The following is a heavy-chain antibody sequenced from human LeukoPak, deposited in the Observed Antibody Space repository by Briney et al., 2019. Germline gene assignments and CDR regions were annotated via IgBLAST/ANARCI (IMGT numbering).Heavy chain of an antibody. CDR2: ITTSSSYI. CDR3: ARDPAAAGTVWFDP. J-gene: IGHJ5*02. V-gene: IGHV3-21*01. Sequence: KSGGSLRLSCAASGFTFSSYAMNWVRQAPGKGLEWVSSITTSSSYIYYADSVEGRFTISRDDAKNSLYLQMNSLRAEDTAVYYCARDPAAAGTVWFDPWGQGTLVTVSS. D-gene: IGHD6-13*01. CDR1: GFTFSSYA.